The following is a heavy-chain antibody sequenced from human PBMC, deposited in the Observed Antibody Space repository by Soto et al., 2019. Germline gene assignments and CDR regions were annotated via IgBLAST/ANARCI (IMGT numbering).Heavy chain of an antibody. J-gene: IGHJ5*02. V-gene: IGHV1-58*01. CDR1: GFTFTSSA. CDR2: IVVGSGNT. D-gene: IGHD6-13*01. CDR3: ARSAIAAAGTGWFDP. Sequence: ASVKVSCKASGFTFTSSAVQWVRQARGQRLEWIGWIVVGSGNTNYAQKFQERVTITRDMSTSTVYMELSSLRSEDTAVYYCARSAIAAAGTGWFDPWGQGTLVTVSS.